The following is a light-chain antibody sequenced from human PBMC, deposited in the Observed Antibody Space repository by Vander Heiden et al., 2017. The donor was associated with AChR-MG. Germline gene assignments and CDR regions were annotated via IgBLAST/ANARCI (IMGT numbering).Light chain of an antibody. J-gene: IGLJ1*01. CDR1: SSDVGGYNY. CDR3: SSYKSSSTFLV. CDR2: DVS. Sequence: QSSLTQPASVSGSPGQSITISCPGTSSDVGGYNYVSWYQQHPGKAPKLMIYDVSKRHSGVSNRFSGSKSGNTASMTISGLQAEDEADYYCSSYKSSSTFLVFGTGTKVTVL. V-gene: IGLV2-14*01.